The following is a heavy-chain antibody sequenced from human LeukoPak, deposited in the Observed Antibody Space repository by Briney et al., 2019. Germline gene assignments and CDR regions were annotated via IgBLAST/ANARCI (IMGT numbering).Heavy chain of an antibody. V-gene: IGHV3-11*01. J-gene: IGHJ4*02. CDR1: GFTFRDAW. CDR2: ISSSGSTI. D-gene: IGHD5-12*01. Sequence: GGSLRLSCAASGFTFRDAWMTWVRQAPGKGLEWVSYISSSGSTIYYADSVKGRFTISRDNAKNSLYLQMNSLRAEDTAVYYCAREREGKWLRLGTGEYYFDYWGQGTLVTVSS. CDR3: AREREGKWLRLGTGEYYFDY.